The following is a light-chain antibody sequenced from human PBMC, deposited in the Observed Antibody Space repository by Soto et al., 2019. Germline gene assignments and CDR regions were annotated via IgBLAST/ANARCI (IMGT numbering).Light chain of an antibody. V-gene: IGKV1D-8*01. Sequence: VIWMTQSPSLLSASTGDRVTISCRMRQAISSDLAWYQQKPGKAPELLIYAASTMQSGVPSRFSGSGSGTDFTLTISCLQSEDFATYYCQQYYSFPWTFGQGTKVEIK. J-gene: IGKJ1*01. CDR2: AAS. CDR3: QQYYSFPWT. CDR1: QAISSD.